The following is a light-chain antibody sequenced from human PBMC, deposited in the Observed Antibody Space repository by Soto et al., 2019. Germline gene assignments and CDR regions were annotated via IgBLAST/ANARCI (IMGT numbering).Light chain of an antibody. Sequence: DLQITQSPSTLSASVGSRATTTGRGSQSISNWLAWYQQKPGKAPKLLIYDASSLETGVPSRFSGSGSGTEFTLTISSLQPDDFASYYCQQYNDYSTWTFGQGTTVDIK. CDR3: QQYNDYSTWT. CDR2: DAS. V-gene: IGKV1-5*01. J-gene: IGKJ1*01. CDR1: QSISNW.